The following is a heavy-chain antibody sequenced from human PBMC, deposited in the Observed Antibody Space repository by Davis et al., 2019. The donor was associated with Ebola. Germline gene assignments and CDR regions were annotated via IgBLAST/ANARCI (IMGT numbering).Heavy chain of an antibody. Sequence: MPSETLSLTCTVSGYSINRGFTWGWLRQPPGKGLEWIGSIYHSGSTNYSPSLKSRVTISADTSKNQFSLRLKSVTAADTAMYYCARDYVYWGQGILVTVSS. CDR2: IYHSGST. J-gene: IGHJ4*02. D-gene: IGHD2-8*01. CDR1: GYSINRGFT. V-gene: IGHV4-38-2*02. CDR3: ARDYVY.